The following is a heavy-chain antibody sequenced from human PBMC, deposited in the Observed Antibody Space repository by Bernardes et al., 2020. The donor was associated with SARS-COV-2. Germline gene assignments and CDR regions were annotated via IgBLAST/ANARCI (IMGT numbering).Heavy chain of an antibody. J-gene: IGHJ4*02. D-gene: IGHD1-1*01. CDR1: GFTFNNLG. CDR2: ISGDGEIT. CDR3: AKNGPPRVIRPERCDL. V-gene: IGHV3-23*01. Sequence: VGSLSLSCAASGFTFNNLGMTWVRQAPGKGLEWVSGISGDGEITYYTDSVKGRFTISRDSSKTTLYLKMNSLRAQDTAVYYCAKNGPPRVIRPERCDLWGQGALVAVSS.